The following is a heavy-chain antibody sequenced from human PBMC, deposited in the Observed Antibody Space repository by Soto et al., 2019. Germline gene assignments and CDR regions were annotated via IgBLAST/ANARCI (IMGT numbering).Heavy chain of an antibody. CDR3: VRVVAIPGYPDN. CDR1: GGTFSSYA. Sequence: QVQLVQSGAEVRQPASSVKVSCKTSGGTFSSYAISWVRQAPGQGLEWMGGIVPIVDTSTYAQKFQGRVTIPAGESTSTVYMELSSLRSDDTAVYYCVRVVAIPGYPDNWGQGTLVTVSS. CDR2: IVPIVDTS. V-gene: IGHV1-69*12. J-gene: IGHJ4*02. D-gene: IGHD5-12*01.